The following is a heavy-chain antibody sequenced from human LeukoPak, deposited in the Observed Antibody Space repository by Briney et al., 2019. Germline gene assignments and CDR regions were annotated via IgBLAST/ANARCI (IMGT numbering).Heavy chain of an antibody. D-gene: IGHD1-14*01. CDR2: ISAYNGNT. CDR1: GYTFTSYG. CDR3: AAPGTGAFDI. Sequence: GESLKISCKASGYTFTSYGISWVRQAPGQGLEWMGWISAYNGNTNYAQKLQGRVTMTTDTSTSTAYMELRSLRSDDTAAYYCAAPGTGAFDIWGQGTMVTVSS. V-gene: IGHV1-18*01. J-gene: IGHJ3*02.